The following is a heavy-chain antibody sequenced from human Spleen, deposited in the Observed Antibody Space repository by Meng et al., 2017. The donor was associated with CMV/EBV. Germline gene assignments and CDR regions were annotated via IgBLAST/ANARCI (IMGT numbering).Heavy chain of an antibody. V-gene: IGHV1-8*01. CDR2: MNPNSGNT. CDR1: GYTFTSYD. D-gene: IGHD2-21*01. Sequence: ASVKVSCKASGYTFTSYDINWVRQATGQGLEWMGWMNPNSGNTGYAQKFQGRVTMTRNTSISTVYMELSSLRSEDTAVYYCARGSGGGYWRGSASRYGMDVWGQGTTVTVSS. CDR3: ARGSGGGYWRGSASRYGMDV. J-gene: IGHJ6*02.